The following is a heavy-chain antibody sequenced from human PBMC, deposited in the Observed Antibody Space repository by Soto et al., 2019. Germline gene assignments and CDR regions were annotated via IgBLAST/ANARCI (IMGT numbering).Heavy chain of an antibody. D-gene: IGHD1-20*01. Sequence: GGSLRLSCAASGFTFSSYGMHWVRQAPGKGLEWVAVISYDGSNKYYADSVKGRFTISRDNSKNTLYLQMNSLRAEDTAVYYCAKDRNWNTLDYWGQGTLVTVSS. V-gene: IGHV3-30*18. J-gene: IGHJ4*02. CDR3: AKDRNWNTLDY. CDR1: GFTFSSYG. CDR2: ISYDGSNK.